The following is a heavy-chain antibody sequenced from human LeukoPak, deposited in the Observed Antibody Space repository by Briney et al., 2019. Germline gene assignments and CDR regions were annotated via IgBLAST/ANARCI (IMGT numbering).Heavy chain of an antibody. CDR2: ISSIGSTI. V-gene: IGHV3-11*01. J-gene: IGHJ5*02. D-gene: IGHD3-3*01. Sequence: PGGSLRLSCAASGFTFSDYYMSWIRQAPGKGLEWVSYISSIGSTIYYADSVKGRFTTSRDNDKNSLYQQMNSLRAEDTAVYYCAGGYSDFWSGYRYNWFDPWGQGTLVTVSS. CDR3: AGGYSDFWSGYRYNWFDP. CDR1: GFTFSDYY.